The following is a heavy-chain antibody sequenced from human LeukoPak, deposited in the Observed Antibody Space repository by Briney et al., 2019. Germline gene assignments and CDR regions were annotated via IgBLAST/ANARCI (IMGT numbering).Heavy chain of an antibody. J-gene: IGHJ5*02. CDR2: IYGSGST. CDR1: GGSISSYY. V-gene: IGHV4-59*01. CDR3: AREGTSGAHLNWFDP. D-gene: IGHD2-2*01. Sequence: PSETLSLTSTVSGGSISSYYWSWIRQPPGKGLEWIGHIYGSGSTNYNPSLKSRVTLSVDTSKNQFSLKLSSVTAADTAVYYCAREGTSGAHLNWFDPWGQGTLVTVSS.